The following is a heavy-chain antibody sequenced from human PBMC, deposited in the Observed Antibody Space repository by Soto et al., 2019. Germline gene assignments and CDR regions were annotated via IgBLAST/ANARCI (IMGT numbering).Heavy chain of an antibody. CDR2: INHSGSA. CDR3: ARENNVLPGGYFDY. J-gene: IGHJ4*02. Sequence: SETLSLTCDVYGGSFSGYIWTWIRQTPGKGLQWIGQINHSGSANYNPSLKSRVTISVDRSKNQFPLKLSSVTAADTAVYYCARENNVLPGGYFDYWGQGTLVTVSS. V-gene: IGHV4-34*01. D-gene: IGHD3-10*01. CDR1: GGSFSGYI.